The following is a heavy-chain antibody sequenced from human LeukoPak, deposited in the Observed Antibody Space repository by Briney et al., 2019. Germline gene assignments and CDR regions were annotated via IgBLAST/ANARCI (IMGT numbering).Heavy chain of an antibody. D-gene: IGHD6-25*01. V-gene: IGHV3-74*03. J-gene: IGHJ3*02. Sequence: PGGSLRLSCAASGFTFSRYWMQWVRQAPGKGLVWVSRINSDGRTTEYADSVKGRFNISRDNAKNTLYLQMNTLRDEDTAVYYCTFSETGDSRGYDAFDIWGQGTMVTVSS. CDR3: TFSETGDSRGYDAFDI. CDR2: INSDGRTT. CDR1: GFTFSRYW.